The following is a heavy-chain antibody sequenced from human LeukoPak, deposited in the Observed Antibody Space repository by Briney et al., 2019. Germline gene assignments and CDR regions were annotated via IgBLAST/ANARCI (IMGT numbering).Heavy chain of an antibody. Sequence: PSETLSLTCTVSGGSISSDSYYWGWIRQPPGKGLEWIGSIYYSGNTYYNASLKSQVSISIDTSKNQFSLRLTSVTAADTAVYYCARQTGSGLFILPGGQGTLVTVSS. J-gene: IGHJ4*02. CDR1: GGSISSDSYY. D-gene: IGHD3/OR15-3a*01. V-gene: IGHV4-39*01. CDR3: ARQTGSGLFILP. CDR2: IYYSGNT.